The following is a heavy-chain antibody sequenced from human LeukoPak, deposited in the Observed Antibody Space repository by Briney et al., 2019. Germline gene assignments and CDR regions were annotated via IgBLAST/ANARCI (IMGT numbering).Heavy chain of an antibody. CDR3: ATYYYDSSGYQPPVGY. V-gene: IGHV3-23*01. Sequence: PGGSLRLSCAASGFTFSSYAMSWVRQAPGKGLEWVSAISGSGGSTYYADSVKGRFTISRDNAKNSLYLQMNSLRAEDTAVYYCATYYYDSSGYQPPVGYWVQGTMVTVSS. CDR1: GFTFSSYA. CDR2: ISGSGGST. D-gene: IGHD3-22*01. J-gene: IGHJ4*02.